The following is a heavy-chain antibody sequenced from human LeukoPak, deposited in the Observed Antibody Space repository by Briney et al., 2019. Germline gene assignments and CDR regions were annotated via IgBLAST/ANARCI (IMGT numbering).Heavy chain of an antibody. CDR3: ARAVKYRSGPLTDLLPYYFDY. V-gene: IGHV1-3*03. CDR1: GYTFTNYA. CDR2: INTSNGNT. Sequence: ASVKVSCKASGYTFTNYAMHWVRQAPGQRLEWMGWINTSNGNTKYSQEFQGRVTITRDKSANTAYMELSSLRSEDMAVYYCARAVKYRSGPLTDLLPYYFDYWGQGTLVTVSS. D-gene: IGHD6-19*01. J-gene: IGHJ4*02.